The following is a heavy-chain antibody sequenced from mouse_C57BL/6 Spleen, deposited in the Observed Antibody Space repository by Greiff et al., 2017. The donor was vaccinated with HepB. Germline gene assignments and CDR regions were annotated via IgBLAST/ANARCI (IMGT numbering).Heavy chain of an antibody. Sequence: VQLQQPGTELVKPGASVKLSCKASGYTFTSYWMHWVNQRPGQGLEWIGNINPSNGGTNYNEKFKSKATLTVDKSSSTAYMQLSSLTSEDSAVYYCARLYYYYGSSYYAMDYGGQGNSVTVAS. D-gene: IGHD1-1*01. V-gene: IGHV1-53*01. CDR1: GYTFTSYW. CDR3: ARLYYYYGSSYYAMDY. CDR2: INPSNGGT. J-gene: IGHJ4*01.